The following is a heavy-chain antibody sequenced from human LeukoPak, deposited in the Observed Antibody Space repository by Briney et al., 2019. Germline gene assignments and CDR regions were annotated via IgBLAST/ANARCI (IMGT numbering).Heavy chain of an antibody. CDR3: ARDPGGIAVAGNAGYYFDY. J-gene: IGHJ4*02. D-gene: IGHD6-19*01. Sequence: PGRSLRLSCAASGFTFSSYGMHWVRQAPGKGLEWVAVIWYDGSNKYYADSVKGRFTISRDNSKNTLYLQMNSLRAEDTAVYYCARDPGGIAVAGNAGYYFDYWGQGTLVTVSS. V-gene: IGHV3-33*01. CDR2: IWYDGSNK. CDR1: GFTFSSYG.